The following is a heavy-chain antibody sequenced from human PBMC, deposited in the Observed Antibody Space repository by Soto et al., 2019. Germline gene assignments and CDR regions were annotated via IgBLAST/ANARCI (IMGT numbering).Heavy chain of an antibody. Sequence: PGGSLRLSCAASGFTFSSYGMHWVRQAPGKGLEWVAVIWYDGSNKYYADSVKGRFTISRDNSKNTLYLQMNSLRAEDTAVYYCARAWSPNSFGVFYWGQGTLVTVSS. J-gene: IGHJ4*02. CDR1: GFTFSSYG. CDR3: ARAWSPNSFGVFY. V-gene: IGHV3-33*01. CDR2: IWYDGSNK. D-gene: IGHD3-10*01.